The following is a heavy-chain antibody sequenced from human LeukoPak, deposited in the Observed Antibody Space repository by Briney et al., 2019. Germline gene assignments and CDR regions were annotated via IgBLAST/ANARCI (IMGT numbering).Heavy chain of an antibody. Sequence: ASVKVSCKTSGYTFTNYDINWVRQATGEGLEWMGWMNPNSGNTGYAQKFQGRITMTRDISTNTAYMELSSLRSEDTAVYYCARGSRSGDYWGQGTQVAVSS. D-gene: IGHD3-10*01. CDR1: GYTFTNYD. J-gene: IGHJ4*02. CDR3: ARGSRSGDY. V-gene: IGHV1-8*01. CDR2: MNPNSGNT.